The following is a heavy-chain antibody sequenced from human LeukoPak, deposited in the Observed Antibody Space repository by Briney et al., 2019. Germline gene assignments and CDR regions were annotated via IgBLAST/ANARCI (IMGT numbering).Heavy chain of an antibody. CDR1: GFTFSTYW. Sequence: GGSLRLSCAASGFTFSTYWMHWVRQAPGKGLVWVSYIETDGSSTSYADSVKGRFTISRDNAKNTLYLQMNSLRAEDTAVYYCARGRGDCSGGNCPFTTYMDVWGKGTTVTVSS. CDR2: IETDGSST. D-gene: IGHD2-15*01. CDR3: ARGRGDCSGGNCPFTTYMDV. J-gene: IGHJ6*03. V-gene: IGHV3-74*01.